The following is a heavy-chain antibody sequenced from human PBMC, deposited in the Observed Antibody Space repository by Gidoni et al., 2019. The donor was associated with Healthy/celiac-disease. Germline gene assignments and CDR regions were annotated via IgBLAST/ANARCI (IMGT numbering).Heavy chain of an antibody. D-gene: IGHD3-3*01. CDR1: GYTFTGYY. Sequence: QAQLVQSGAEVKKPGASVKVSCKASGYTFTGYYMHWARQAPGQGLEWMGWINPNSGGTNYAQKFQGRVTMTRDTSISTAYMELSRLRSDDTAVYYCARDREWLYYYYYMDVWGKGTTVTVSS. J-gene: IGHJ6*03. V-gene: IGHV1-2*02. CDR2: INPNSGGT. CDR3: ARDREWLYYYYYMDV.